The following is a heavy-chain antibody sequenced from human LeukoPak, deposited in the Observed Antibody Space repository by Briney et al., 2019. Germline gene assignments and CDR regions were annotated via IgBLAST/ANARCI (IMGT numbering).Heavy chain of an antibody. CDR1: GGTFSSYA. CDR2: IIPILGIA. V-gene: IGHV1-69*04. Sequence: ASVKVSCKASGGTFSSYAISWVPQAPGQGLEWMGRIIPILGIANYAQKFQGRVTITADKSTSTAYLELSSLRSEDTAVYYCARDRGLKIIDYWGQGTLVTVSS. D-gene: IGHD3-10*01. J-gene: IGHJ4*02. CDR3: ARDRGLKIIDY.